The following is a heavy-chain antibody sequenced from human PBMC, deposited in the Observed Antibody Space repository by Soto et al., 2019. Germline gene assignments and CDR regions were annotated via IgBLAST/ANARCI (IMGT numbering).Heavy chain of an antibody. CDR2: INHSGST. D-gene: IGHD2-15*01. Sequence: SETLSLTSAVYGGSFSGYGWSWIRQPPGKGLEWIGEINHSGSTYYNPSLKSRVTISVDTSKNQFSLKLSSVTAADTAVYYCAREAGGYCSGGSCYSGRFDPWGQGTLVTVSS. V-gene: IGHV4-34*01. CDR3: AREAGGYCSGGSCYSGRFDP. J-gene: IGHJ5*02. CDR1: GGSFSGYG.